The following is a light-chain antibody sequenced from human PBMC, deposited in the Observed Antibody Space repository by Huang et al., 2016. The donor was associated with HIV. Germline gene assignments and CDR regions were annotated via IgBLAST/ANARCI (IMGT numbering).Light chain of an antibody. Sequence: AIRIPQSPSSLSASTGDKVSITCRASQDINTYLAWYQQKPGKPPSLLMYATSTLQSGVPSRFSGSGSGTDFTLTITHLQSEDFATYYCQQDYSFPLTFGQGSQVEV. CDR3: QQDYSFPLT. V-gene: IGKV1-8*01. J-gene: IGKJ1*01. CDR1: QDINTY. CDR2: ATS.